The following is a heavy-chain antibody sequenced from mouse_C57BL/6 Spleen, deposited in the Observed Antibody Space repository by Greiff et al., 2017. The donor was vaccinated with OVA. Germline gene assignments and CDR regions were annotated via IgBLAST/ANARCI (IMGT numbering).Heavy chain of an antibody. CDR1: GYTFTSYG. Sequence: QVQLQQSGAELARPGASVKLSCKASGYTFTSYGISWVKQRTGQGLEWIGEIYPRSGNTYYTEKFKGKATLTADKSYSTAYMELRSLTAEDAAVYFGARGITTVIAEGAMDYWGQGTSVTVSS. CDR3: ARGITTVIAEGAMDY. J-gene: IGHJ4*01. CDR2: IYPRSGNT. D-gene: IGHD1-1*01. V-gene: IGHV1-81*01.